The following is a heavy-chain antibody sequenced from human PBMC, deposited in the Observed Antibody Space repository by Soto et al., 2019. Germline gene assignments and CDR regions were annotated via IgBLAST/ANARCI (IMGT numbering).Heavy chain of an antibody. J-gene: IGHJ5*02. CDR1: GGSIRVQSYY. CDR3: TRRYNWNDYYFDP. Sequence: SETLSVTCTVSGGSIRVQSYYWTWIRQTPGKGLEWVGSSYYSGTSYFNPALKGRVTISVDTSTNQFSLRLTSVTAADTAVYYCTRRYNWNDYYFDPWGQGTLVTVSS. V-gene: IGHV4-39*01. CDR2: SYYSGTS. D-gene: IGHD1-20*01.